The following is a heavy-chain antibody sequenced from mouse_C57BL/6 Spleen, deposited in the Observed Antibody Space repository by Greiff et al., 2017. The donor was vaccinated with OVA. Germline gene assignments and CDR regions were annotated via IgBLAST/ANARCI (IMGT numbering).Heavy chain of an antibody. Sequence: VQLQQSGPELVKPGASVKISCKASGYAFSSSWMNWVKQRPGKGLEWIGRIYPGDGDTNYNGKFKGKATLTADKSSSTAYMQLSSLTSEDSAVYFCARGKGVLFSFDYWGQGTTLTVSS. D-gene: IGHD1-1*02. CDR3: ARGKGVLFSFDY. J-gene: IGHJ2*01. V-gene: IGHV1-82*01. CDR2: IYPGDGDT. CDR1: GYAFSSSW.